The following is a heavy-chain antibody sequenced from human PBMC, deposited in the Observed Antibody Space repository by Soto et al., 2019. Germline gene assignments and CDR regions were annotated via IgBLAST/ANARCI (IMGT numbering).Heavy chain of an antibody. CDR1: GFIFSDFG. CDR2: ISYDGNNK. Sequence: PGGSLRLSCEASGFIFSDFGMHWVRQAPGKGLEWVAVISYDGNNKYYAQSVKGRFTISRDNSKNTLFLNMDSLRPEDTAVYHCARGYSRFDYWGQGTLVTVSS. D-gene: IGHD6-13*01. J-gene: IGHJ4*02. V-gene: IGHV3-30*03. CDR3: ARGYSRFDY.